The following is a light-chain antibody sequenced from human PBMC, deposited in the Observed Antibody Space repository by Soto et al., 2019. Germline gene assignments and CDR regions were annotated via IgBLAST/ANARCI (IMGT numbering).Light chain of an antibody. CDR2: DAS. V-gene: IGKV1-5*01. CDR1: QTISRW. J-gene: IGKJ5*01. Sequence: DIQLTQTPSTLSASVGDEVTITCRASQTISRWLAWYQQKPWRAPKLLIYDASTLESGVPSRFSGSGSETEFTLTISRLQPDDFATYFCHSRAFGQGTRL. CDR3: HSRA.